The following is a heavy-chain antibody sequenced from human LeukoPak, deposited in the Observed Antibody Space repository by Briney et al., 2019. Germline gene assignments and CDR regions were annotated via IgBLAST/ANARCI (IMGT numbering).Heavy chain of an antibody. D-gene: IGHD3-3*01. J-gene: IGHJ4*02. V-gene: IGHV3-7*01. CDR1: GFTLSSYW. CDR2: IKQDGSEK. CDR3: ARERSERSYYFDY. Sequence: GESLKISXAASGFTLSSYWMTWVRQPPGKGLEWVANIKQDGSEKYYVDPVKGRFTISRDNAKNSLYLQMNSLRAEDTAVYYCARERSERSYYFDYWGQGTLVTVSS.